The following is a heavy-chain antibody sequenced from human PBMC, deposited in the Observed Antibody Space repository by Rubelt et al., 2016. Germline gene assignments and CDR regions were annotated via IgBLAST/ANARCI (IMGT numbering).Heavy chain of an antibody. Sequence: QVQLQESGPGLVKPSETLSLTCTVSGGSITTYYWSWIRQPPGKGLEWIGYIYYSGSTNYNPSLKSRVTSSVDTSKNPFSLKLSSVTAADTAVYYCARLDQQTATAFDYWGQGTLVTVSS. J-gene: IGHJ4*02. CDR1: GGSITTYY. CDR3: ARLDQQTATAFDY. D-gene: IGHD3/OR15-3a*01. V-gene: IGHV4-59*08. CDR2: IYYSGST.